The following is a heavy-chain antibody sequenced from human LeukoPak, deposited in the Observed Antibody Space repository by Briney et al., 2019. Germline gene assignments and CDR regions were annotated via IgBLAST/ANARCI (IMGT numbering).Heavy chain of an antibody. CDR1: GYTFTGYY. Sequence: ASVKVSCKASGYTFTGYYIHWVRQAPGHGLEWMGRINPNSGGTNYAQKFQGRVTMTRDTSISTAYMELSSLRSDDTAVYYCARGNSYGFDYWGQGTLVTVSS. J-gene: IGHJ4*02. CDR3: ARGNSYGFDY. CDR2: INPNSGGT. V-gene: IGHV1-2*06. D-gene: IGHD5-18*01.